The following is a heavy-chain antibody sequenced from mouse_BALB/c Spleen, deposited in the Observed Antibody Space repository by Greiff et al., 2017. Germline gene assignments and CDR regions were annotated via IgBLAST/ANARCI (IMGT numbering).Heavy chain of an antibody. J-gene: IGHJ4*01. CDR3: ARSGTTAIYAMDY. CDR1: GYTFTSYW. CDR2: IYPGDGDT. D-gene: IGHD1-2*01. V-gene: IGHV1-87*01. Sequence: QVHVKQSGAELARPGASVKLSCKASGYTFTSYWMPWVKQRPGQGLEWIGAIYPGDGDTRYTQKFKGKATLTADKSSSTAYMQLSSLASEDSAVYYCARSGTTAIYAMDYWGQGTSVTVSS.